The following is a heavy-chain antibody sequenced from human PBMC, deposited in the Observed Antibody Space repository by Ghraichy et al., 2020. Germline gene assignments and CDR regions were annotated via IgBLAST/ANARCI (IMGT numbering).Heavy chain of an antibody. Sequence: ASVKVSCKVSGYTLTELSMHWVRQAPGKGLEWMGGFDPEDGETIYAQKFQGRVTMTEDTSTDTAYMELSSLRSEDTAVFYCATGGGMLTDSARDFDWLLYLLDYWGQGTLVTVSS. CDR2: FDPEDGET. J-gene: IGHJ4*02. D-gene: IGHD3-9*01. CDR1: GYTLTELS. V-gene: IGHV1-24*01. CDR3: ATGGGMLTDSARDFDWLLYLLDY.